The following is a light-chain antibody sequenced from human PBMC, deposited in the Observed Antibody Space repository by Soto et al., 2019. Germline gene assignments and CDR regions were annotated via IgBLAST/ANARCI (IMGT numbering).Light chain of an antibody. Sequence: EIVLTQSPATLCLSPGKRATLSCRASQSVSRNLAWYQQKPGQAPRLLIYDASNRATGIPARFSGSGSVTDFTLTISSLEPEDFAVYYCQQRSNWATFGPGTKLDIK. V-gene: IGKV3-11*01. CDR2: DAS. CDR3: QQRSNWAT. CDR1: QSVSRN. J-gene: IGKJ3*01.